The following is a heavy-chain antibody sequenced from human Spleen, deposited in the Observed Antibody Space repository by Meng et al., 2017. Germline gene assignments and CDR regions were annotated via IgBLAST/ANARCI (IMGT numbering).Heavy chain of an antibody. CDR2: IYPVDSDT. Sequence: GESLKISCQGSGYSFTSYWIGWVRQIPGKGLEWMGIIYPVDSDTRYSPSFQGQVTISVDKSIGTAYLQWSSLKASDTAMYYCARRRRIVRAAGGADYFDYWGQGMLVTVSS. V-gene: IGHV5-51*01. J-gene: IGHJ4*02. CDR3: ARRRRIVRAAGGADYFDY. D-gene: IGHD6-13*01. CDR1: GYSFTSYW.